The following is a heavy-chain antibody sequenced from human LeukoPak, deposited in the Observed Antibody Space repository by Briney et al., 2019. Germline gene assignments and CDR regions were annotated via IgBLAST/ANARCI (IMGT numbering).Heavy chain of an antibody. CDR3: ATNIDCSSVNCYRQFDY. J-gene: IGHJ4*02. D-gene: IGHD2-2*01. CDR1: GFPFSSYA. Sequence: GGSLRLSCAASGFPFSSYALHWVRQAPGKGLEWVAVISSDGSNKYYADSVRGRFTISRDNSQNTLFLQMNTLSAEDTAVYYCATNIDCSSVNCYRQFDYWGQGTLVTVSS. V-gene: IGHV3-30-3*01. CDR2: ISSDGSNK.